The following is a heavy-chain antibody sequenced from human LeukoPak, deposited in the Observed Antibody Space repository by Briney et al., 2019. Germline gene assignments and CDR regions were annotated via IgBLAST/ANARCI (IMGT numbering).Heavy chain of an antibody. CDR1: GGSISTYY. CDR3: AREVSMTARPFVSIDY. D-gene: IGHD6-6*01. J-gene: IGHJ4*02. Sequence: SETLSLTCTVSGGSISTYYWTWIRQPAGKGLEWIGRIHTSGSTDYNPSLESRVTMSVDTSKNQFSLKLSSVTAADTAVYYCAREVSMTARPFVSIDYWGQGTLVTVSS. CDR2: IHTSGST. V-gene: IGHV4-4*07.